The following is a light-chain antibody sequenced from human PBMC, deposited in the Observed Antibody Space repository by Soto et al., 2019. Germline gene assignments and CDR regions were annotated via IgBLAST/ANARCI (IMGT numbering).Light chain of an antibody. CDR3: SSHTSYSTRV. Sequence: QSALTQPASVSGSPGQSIAISCTGTSSDVGGYNYVSWYQQHPGKAPKLMIHEVSNRPSGISDSFSGSKSGNTASLTISGLQADDEADYYCSSHTSYSTRVFGTGTKLTVL. V-gene: IGLV2-14*01. CDR2: EVS. CDR1: SSDVGGYNY. J-gene: IGLJ1*01.